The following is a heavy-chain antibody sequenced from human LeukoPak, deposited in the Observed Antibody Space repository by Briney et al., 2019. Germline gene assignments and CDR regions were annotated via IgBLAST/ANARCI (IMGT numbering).Heavy chain of an antibody. CDR1: GGSISSGGYS. D-gene: IGHD4-17*01. CDR3: ARATVPGTGFDY. J-gene: IGHJ4*02. CDR2: IYHSGST. Sequence: SETLSLTCAVSGGSISSGGYSWSWIRQPPGKGLEWIGYIYHSGSTYYNPSLKSRVTISVDRSKNQFSLKLSSVTAADTAVYYCARATVPGTGFDYWGQGTLVTVSS. V-gene: IGHV4-30-2*01.